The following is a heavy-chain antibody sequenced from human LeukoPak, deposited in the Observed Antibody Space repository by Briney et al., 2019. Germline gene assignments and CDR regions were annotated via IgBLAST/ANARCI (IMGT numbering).Heavy chain of an antibody. CDR1: EFSVGSNY. D-gene: IGHD2-21*01. CDR2: IYSGGST. V-gene: IGHV3-66*01. J-gene: IGHJ4*02. CDR3: AKVADVYSVYYFDS. Sequence: GGSLRLSCAASEFSVGSNYMTWVRQAPGKGLEWVSLIYSGGSTYYADSVKGRFTISRDNSKNILYLQMNILRAEDTALYYCAKVADVYSVYYFDSWGPGTLVTVSS.